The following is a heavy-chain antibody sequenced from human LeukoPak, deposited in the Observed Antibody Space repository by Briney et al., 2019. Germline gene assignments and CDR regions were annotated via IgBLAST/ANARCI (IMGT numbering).Heavy chain of an antibody. CDR1: GGSFSGYY. V-gene: IGHV4-34*01. Sequence: SETLSLTCAVYGGSFSGYYWSWIRQPPGKGLEWIGEINHSGSTNYNPSLKSRVTISVDTSKNQFSLKLSSVTAADTAVYYCASRLAAALAFFDCWGQGTLVTVSS. D-gene: IGHD6-13*01. CDR2: INHSGST. CDR3: ASRLAAALAFFDC. J-gene: IGHJ4*02.